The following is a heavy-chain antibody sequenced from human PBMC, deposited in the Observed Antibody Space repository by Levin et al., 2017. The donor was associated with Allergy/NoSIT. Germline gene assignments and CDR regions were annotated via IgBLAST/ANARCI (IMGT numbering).Heavy chain of an antibody. D-gene: IGHD3-9*01. Sequence: SQTLSLTCTVSGDSISSSAYYWGWIRQPPGKGLEWIGNIYYTGRTYYNPSLKSRVTISVDTPKNQFSLKLNSVTAADSAVYYCARLRSYYDLLTGPRGADYQLDSWGQGTLVTVSS. V-gene: IGHV4-39*01. J-gene: IGHJ5*01. CDR1: GDSISSSAYY. CDR3: ARLRSYYDLLTGPRGADYQLDS. CDR2: IYYTGRT.